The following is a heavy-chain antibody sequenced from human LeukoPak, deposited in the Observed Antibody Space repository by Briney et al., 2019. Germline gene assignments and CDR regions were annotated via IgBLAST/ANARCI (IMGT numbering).Heavy chain of an antibody. Sequence: GASVKVSCKASGYTFTSYYMHWVRQAPGQGLEWMGLINPSGGSTSYAQKFQGRVTMTRDTSTSTVYMELSSLRSEDTAVYYCARDRGQLVPHNWFDPWGQGTLVTVSS. CDR1: GYTFTSYY. CDR3: ARDRGQLVPHNWFDP. J-gene: IGHJ5*02. CDR2: INPSGGST. V-gene: IGHV1-46*01. D-gene: IGHD6-6*01.